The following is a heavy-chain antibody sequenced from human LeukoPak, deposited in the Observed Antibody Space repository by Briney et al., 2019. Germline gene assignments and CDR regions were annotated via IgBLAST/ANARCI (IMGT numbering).Heavy chain of an antibody. CDR3: AKDSGQLLYGDAFDI. D-gene: IGHD3-10*01. J-gene: IGHJ3*02. V-gene: IGHV3-30*18. CDR1: GFIFSTYG. CDR2: MSYDESTK. Sequence: PGGSLRLSCAASGFIFSTYGMHWVRQAPGQGLEWVAVMSYDESTKYYADSVKGRFTISRDNSNNMLYLQMNSLRAEDMAVYYCAKDSGQLLYGDAFDIWGQGTRVAVSS.